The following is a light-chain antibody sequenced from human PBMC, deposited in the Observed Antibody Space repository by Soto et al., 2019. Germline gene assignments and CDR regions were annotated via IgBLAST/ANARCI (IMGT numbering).Light chain of an antibody. V-gene: IGKV3-15*01. CDR1: QSVSSN. Sequence: EIVMTQSPATLSVSPGERATLSCRASQSVSSNLAWYQQKPGQAPRLLIYGASTRATGIPARFSGSGSGTEFTLTISSLQSEDFAVYYCQQYNNLPLTVGGGTKVEIQ. CDR2: GAS. CDR3: QQYNNLPLT. J-gene: IGKJ4*01.